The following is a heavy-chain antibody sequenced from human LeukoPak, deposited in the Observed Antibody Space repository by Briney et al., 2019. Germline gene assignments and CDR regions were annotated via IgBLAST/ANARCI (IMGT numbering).Heavy chain of an antibody. D-gene: IGHD5-18*01. CDR2: IHDSGTT. J-gene: IGHJ6*02. CDR3: ARLYGYTYGHGGMDV. CDR1: GGSISSFH. V-gene: IGHV4-59*08. Sequence: KPSETLSLTCTVSGGSISSFHWTWIRQPPGKGLEWIGYIHDSGTTNSNPSLKSRVTISLDTSRNQFSLKLTSVTAADTAVYYCARLYGYTYGHGGMDVWGQGTTVTVSS.